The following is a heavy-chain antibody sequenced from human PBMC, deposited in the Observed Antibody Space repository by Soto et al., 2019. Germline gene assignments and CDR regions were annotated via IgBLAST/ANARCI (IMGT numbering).Heavy chain of an antibody. V-gene: IGHV3-66*01. CDR3: ARSFPNDYYYYYMDV. CDR1: GFTVSNSY. J-gene: IGHJ6*03. CDR2: IYSAGST. Sequence: GGSLRLSCAASGFTVSNSYMSWVRQAPGKGLEWVSVIYSAGSTYYADSVKGRFAISRDNSKNTLFLQMNSLRPEDTAVYYCARSFPNDYYYYYMDVWGRGTTVTAP.